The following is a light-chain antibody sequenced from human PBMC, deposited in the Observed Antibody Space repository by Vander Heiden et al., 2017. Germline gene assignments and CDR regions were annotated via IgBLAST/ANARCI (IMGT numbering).Light chain of an antibody. CDR2: DVS. CDR1: ASDVGGYNY. Sequence: HSSLPPPRPGSGSPGQPVPVSSSATASDVGGYNYVSCYQQHPVKAPKLMIYDVSKRPSGVPDRFSGSKSGNTAFLTISGLQAEDEADYFCCSYAGSYTYVFGTGTKVTVL. J-gene: IGLJ1*01. CDR3: CSYAGSYTYV. V-gene: IGLV2-11*01.